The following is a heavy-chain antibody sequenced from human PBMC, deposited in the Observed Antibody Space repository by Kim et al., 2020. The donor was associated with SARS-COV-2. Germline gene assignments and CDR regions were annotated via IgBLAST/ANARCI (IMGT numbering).Heavy chain of an antibody. Sequence: YYADSWKGRFTISRANSKNTLYLQMNSLRAEDTAVYYCAKGLYSSSWFVDYWGQGTLLTVSS. J-gene: IGHJ4*02. CDR3: AKGLYSSSWFVDY. V-gene: IGHV3-23*03. D-gene: IGHD6-13*01.